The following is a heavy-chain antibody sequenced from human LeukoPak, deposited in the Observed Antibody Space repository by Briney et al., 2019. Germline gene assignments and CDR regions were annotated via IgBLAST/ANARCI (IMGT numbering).Heavy chain of an antibody. CDR3: ARDSTPRYYDILTGYYTAVGYFDY. CDR1: GFSFNFYH. Sequence: GGSLRLSCVASGFSFNFYHMNWVRQAPGKGLEWVSSISGDSYDIYYADSVKGRFTISRDNSKNTLYLQMNSLRAEDTAVYYCARDSTPRYYDILTGYYTAVGYFDYWGQGTLVTVSS. D-gene: IGHD3-9*01. V-gene: IGHV3-21*01. J-gene: IGHJ4*02. CDR2: ISGDSYDI.